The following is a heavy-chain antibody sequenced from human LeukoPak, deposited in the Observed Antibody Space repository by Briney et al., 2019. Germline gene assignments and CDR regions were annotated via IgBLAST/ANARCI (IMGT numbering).Heavy chain of an antibody. Sequence: GGSLRLSCEGSGFTFSNYWMSWVRQAPGKGLEWVANIQQHGSETYYGDSVKGRFTISRDNAKNSLYLQMNSLRAEDTAVYYCAKAGSRSRSAYYFDYWGQGTLVTVSS. D-gene: IGHD2-2*01. CDR3: AKAGSRSRSAYYFDY. CDR1: GFTFSNYW. CDR2: IQQHGSET. V-gene: IGHV3-7*01. J-gene: IGHJ4*02.